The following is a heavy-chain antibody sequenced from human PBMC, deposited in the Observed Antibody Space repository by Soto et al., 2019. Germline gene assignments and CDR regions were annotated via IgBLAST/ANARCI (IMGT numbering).Heavy chain of an antibody. CDR1: GFTFINYA. CDR2: ISGGGDRT. CDR3: ARKVLGSTSRPDWWYFDL. Sequence: EVQLLESGGGLVRPGGSLRLSCVGSGFTFINYAMNWVRQTPGKGLEWVSGISGGGDRTFDADSVKGRFSISRDNSKNTVNLQMNSLRADVTAVYYCARKVLGSTSRPDWWYFDLWGRGTLVTVSS. D-gene: IGHD2-2*01. V-gene: IGHV3-23*01. J-gene: IGHJ2*01.